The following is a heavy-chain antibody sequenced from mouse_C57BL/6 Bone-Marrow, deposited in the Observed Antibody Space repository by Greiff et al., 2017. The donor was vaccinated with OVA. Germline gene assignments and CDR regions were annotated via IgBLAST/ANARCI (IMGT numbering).Heavy chain of an antibody. J-gene: IGHJ3*01. CDR3: AETGTVAWFAY. Sequence: EVQGVESGGDLVKPGGSLKLSCAASGFTFSSYGMSWVRQTPDKRLEWVATISSGGSYTYYPDSVKGRFTISRDNAKNTLYLQMSSLKSEDTAMYYCAETGTVAWFAYWGQGTLVTVSA. D-gene: IGHD4-1*01. CDR1: GFTFSSYG. CDR2: ISSGGSYT. V-gene: IGHV5-6*01.